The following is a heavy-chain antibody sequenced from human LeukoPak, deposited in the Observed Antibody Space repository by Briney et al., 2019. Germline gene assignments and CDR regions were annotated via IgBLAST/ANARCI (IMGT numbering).Heavy chain of an antibody. D-gene: IGHD1-26*01. V-gene: IGHV3-7*01. Sequence: PGGSLRLSCAASGFTFSSHWMSWVRQAPGKGLEWVANINQDGGETYYVASVKGRFTISRDNAKNSLYLQMNSLRAEDTAVYYCAREGSRAYFDYWGQGTLVTVSS. CDR3: AREGSRAYFDY. J-gene: IGHJ4*02. CDR2: INQDGGET. CDR1: GFTFSSHW.